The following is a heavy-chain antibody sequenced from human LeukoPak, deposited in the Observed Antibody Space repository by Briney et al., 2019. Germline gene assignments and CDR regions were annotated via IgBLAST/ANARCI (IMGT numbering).Heavy chain of an antibody. CDR2: IYYSGST. Sequence: PSETLSLTCTVSGGSISSYYWSWIRQPPGKGLEWIGYIYYSGSTNYNPSLKSRVTISVDTSKNQFSLKLSSVTAADTAVYYCARGQSAVWVSHFLDIWGQGTMVTVSS. V-gene: IGHV4-59*01. D-gene: IGHD3-16*01. J-gene: IGHJ3*02. CDR3: ARGQSAVWVSHFLDI. CDR1: GGSISSYY.